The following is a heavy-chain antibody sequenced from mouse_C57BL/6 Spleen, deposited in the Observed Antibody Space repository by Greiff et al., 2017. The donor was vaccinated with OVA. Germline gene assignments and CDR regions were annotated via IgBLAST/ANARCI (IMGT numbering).Heavy chain of an antibody. V-gene: IGHV1-55*01. J-gene: IGHJ4*01. CDR3: ARDGYYLYAMDY. D-gene: IGHD2-3*01. CDR2: IYPGSGRS. CDR1: GYIFISYW. Sequence: VQLQQSGAEVVKPGASVKMSCKASGYIFISYWITWVKQRPGQGLEWIGDIYPGSGRSNYNEKFKNKATLTVDISSSTAYMQLSSLTSEDSAVYYCARDGYYLYAMDYWGQGTSVTVSS.